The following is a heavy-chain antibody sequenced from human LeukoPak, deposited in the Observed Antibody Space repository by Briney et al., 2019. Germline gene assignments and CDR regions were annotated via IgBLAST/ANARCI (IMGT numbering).Heavy chain of an antibody. CDR3: ACPYDSSGYSSAGFDY. D-gene: IGHD3-22*01. J-gene: IGHJ4*02. CDR1: GFTFSSYA. Sequence: GGSLRLSCAASGFTFSSYAMSWVRQAPGKGLEWVSAISGSGGSTYYADSAKGRFTISRDNSKNTLYLQMNSLRAEDTAVYYCACPYDSSGYSSAGFDYWGQGTLVTVSS. CDR2: ISGSGGST. V-gene: IGHV3-23*01.